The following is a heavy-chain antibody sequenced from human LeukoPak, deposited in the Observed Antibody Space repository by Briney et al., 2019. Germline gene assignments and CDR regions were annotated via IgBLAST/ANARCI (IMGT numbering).Heavy chain of an antibody. CDR2: ISRTSEYI. D-gene: IGHD3-16*01. J-gene: IGHJ4*02. Sequence: GGSLRLSCAASGFSFSIYFMNWVRQAPGKGLEWVSSISRTSEYIHYADSERGRFAISRDNAKNSVYLQMNSLRAEDTAVYFCAGGGDFDYWGQGILVTVSA. V-gene: IGHV3-21*01. CDR3: AGGGDFDY. CDR1: GFSFSIYF.